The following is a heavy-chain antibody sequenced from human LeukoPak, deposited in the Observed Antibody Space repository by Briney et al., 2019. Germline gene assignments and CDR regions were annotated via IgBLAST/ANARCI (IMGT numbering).Heavy chain of an antibody. Sequence: QPGGSLRLSCAASGFTFSSYAIHWVRQAPGKGLEWVAVISFDGTDAFYADSVKGRFTISRDNAKNSLYLQMNSLRAEDTAVYYCASLIGPDGFDPWGRGTLVTVSS. CDR2: ISFDGTDA. J-gene: IGHJ5*02. CDR3: ASLIGPDGFDP. D-gene: IGHD2/OR15-2a*01. V-gene: IGHV3-30*04. CDR1: GFTFSSYA.